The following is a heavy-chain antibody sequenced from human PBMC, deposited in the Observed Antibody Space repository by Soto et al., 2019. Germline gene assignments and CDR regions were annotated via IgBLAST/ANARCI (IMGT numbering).Heavy chain of an antibody. J-gene: IGHJ4*02. D-gene: IGHD6-19*01. CDR1: GFTVSSNY. CDR2: IYSGGST. V-gene: IGHV3-66*01. Sequence: EVQLVESGGGLVQPGGSLRLSCAASGFTVSSNYMSWVGQAPGKGLEWVSVIYSGGSTYYADSVKGRFTISRDNSKNTLYLQMNSLRAEDTAVYYCAFGQWLVPRGYWGQGTLVTVSS. CDR3: AFGQWLVPRGY.